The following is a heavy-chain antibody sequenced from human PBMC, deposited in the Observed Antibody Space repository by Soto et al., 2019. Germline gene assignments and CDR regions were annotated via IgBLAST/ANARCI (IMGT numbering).Heavy chain of an antibody. J-gene: IGHJ4*02. Sequence: SETLSLTCTVSGGSVSSGSYYWSWLRQPPGKGLEWIAYIYYSGSTNYNPSLKSRVTISVDTSKNQFSLKLSSVTAADTAVYYCERGIGGTTGYWGQGTLVTVSS. V-gene: IGHV4-61*01. CDR1: GGSVSSGSYY. CDR3: ERGIGGTTGY. D-gene: IGHD1-7*01. CDR2: IYYSGST.